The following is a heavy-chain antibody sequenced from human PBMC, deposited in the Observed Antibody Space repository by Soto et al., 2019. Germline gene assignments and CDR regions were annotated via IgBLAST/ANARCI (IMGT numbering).Heavy chain of an antibody. CDR1: GYSFTSYR. J-gene: IGHJ4*02. D-gene: IGHD2-2*01. CDR2: IYPGDSDT. V-gene: IGHV5-51*03. Sequence: EVQLVQSGAEVKKPGESLKISCKGSGYSFTSYRIGCVRQMRAKGLAWMGIIYPGDSDTRYIPSFRGQVTISADKYISTVYLQSSSLKASDTSMYDGARRGYCSSTSCEAGLEFDYWAKGPLVTVSS. CDR3: ARRGYCSSTSCEAGLEFDY.